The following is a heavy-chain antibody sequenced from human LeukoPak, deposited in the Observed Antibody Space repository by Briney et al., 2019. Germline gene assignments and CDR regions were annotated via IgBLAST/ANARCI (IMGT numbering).Heavy chain of an antibody. D-gene: IGHD3-10*01. CDR2: ISSSSSTI. J-gene: IGHJ4*02. V-gene: IGHV3-48*04. CDR1: GFTFSSYS. CDR3: ARDRITMVRGVLDY. Sequence: GGSLRLSCAASGFTFSSYSMNWVRQAPGKGLEWVSYISSSSSTIYYADSVKGRFTISRDNAKNSLYLQMNSLRAEDTAVYYCARDRITMVRGVLDYWGQGTLVTVSS.